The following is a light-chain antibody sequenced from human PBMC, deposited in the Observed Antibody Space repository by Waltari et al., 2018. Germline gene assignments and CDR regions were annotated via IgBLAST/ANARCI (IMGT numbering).Light chain of an antibody. V-gene: IGKV3-20*01. CDR2: GAS. Sequence: EVVLTQSPGTLSLSPGERATLSCRASQGVYSDYLAWYQQKPGQAPRFLIYGASSMGTGIPDRFSGSGSGTDFTLTSSRLEPEDFAVYFCQQYGTSPPHTFGQGTKVEI. CDR3: QQYGTSPPHT. J-gene: IGKJ2*01. CDR1: QGVYSDY.